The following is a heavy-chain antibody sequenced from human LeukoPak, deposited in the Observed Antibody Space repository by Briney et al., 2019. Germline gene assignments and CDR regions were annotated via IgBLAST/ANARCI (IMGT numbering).Heavy chain of an antibody. CDR3: ARQGYSRVRKSDYYYGMDV. V-gene: IGHV4-39*01. D-gene: IGHD6-13*01. J-gene: IGHJ6*02. CDR1: GXSITNTFFF. Sequence: SETLSLTCPVSGXSITNTFFFWAWIRQSPGQGLEWIATINYDGRTHYNPSLKSRVTISVDTSQNQFSLKVISVTAADTAVYYCARQGYSRVRKSDYYYGMDVWGQGTTVTVSS. CDR2: INYDGRT.